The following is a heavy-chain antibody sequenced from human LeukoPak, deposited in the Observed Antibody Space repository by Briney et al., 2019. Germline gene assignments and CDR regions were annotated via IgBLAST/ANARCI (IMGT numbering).Heavy chain of an antibody. CDR1: GFTFSSYG. J-gene: IGHJ4*02. V-gene: IGHV3-33*06. D-gene: IGHD4-17*01. Sequence: PGGSLRLSCAASGFTFSSYGMHWVRQAPGKGLEWVAVIWYDGSNKYYADSVKGRFTISRDNSKNTLYLQMNSLRAKDTAVYYCAKDVSTVTTRFDYWGQGALVTVSS. CDR3: AKDVSTVTTRFDY. CDR2: IWYDGSNK.